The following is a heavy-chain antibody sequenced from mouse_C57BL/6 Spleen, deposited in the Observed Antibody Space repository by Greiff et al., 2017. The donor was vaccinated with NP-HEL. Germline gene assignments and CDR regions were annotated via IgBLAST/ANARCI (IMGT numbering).Heavy chain of an antibody. J-gene: IGHJ2*01. CDR3: TRRDGYLDY. CDR2: IDPETGGT. V-gene: IGHV1-15*01. D-gene: IGHD2-3*01. CDR1: GYTFTDYD. Sequence: VQLQQSGAELVRPGASVTLSCKASGYTFTDYDMHWVKLTPVHGLEWIGAIDPETGGTAYNQKFKGKAILTADKASSTAYMELRSLTSEDSAVYYCTRRDGYLDYWGQGTTLTVSS.